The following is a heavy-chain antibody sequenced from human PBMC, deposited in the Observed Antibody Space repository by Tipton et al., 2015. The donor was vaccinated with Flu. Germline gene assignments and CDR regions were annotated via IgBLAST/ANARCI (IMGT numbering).Heavy chain of an antibody. J-gene: IGHJ4*02. CDR1: GGTFTSYA. Sequence: QVQLVQSGAEVKKPGSSVKVSCRASGGTFTSYAVSWVRQAPGQGLEWTGGIIPIFDTANYAQNLQGRVTITADESSTTAYMELNSLRSEDTAVYYCARGPGHCRGARCFPGSFDSWGQGTVVTVSS. V-gene: IGHV1-69*01. CDR3: ARGPGHCRGARCFPGSFDS. D-gene: IGHD2-15*01. CDR2: IIPIFDTA.